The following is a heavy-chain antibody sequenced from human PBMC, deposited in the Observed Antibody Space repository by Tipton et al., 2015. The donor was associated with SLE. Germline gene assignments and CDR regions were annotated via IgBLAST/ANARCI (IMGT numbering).Heavy chain of an antibody. J-gene: IGHJ4*02. D-gene: IGHD2-21*01. CDR2: ISSSGDA. CDR3: ARRRFQSASDY. CDR1: IVSISTSNFF. V-gene: IGHV4-39*07. Sequence: TLSLTCSVSIVSISTSNFFWAWIRQPPGQGLEWIGTISSSGDAFYNPSFKSRVTISVDTSKFQFSLRLTSLTAADTAMYYCARRRFQSASDYWGQGTLVSVSS.